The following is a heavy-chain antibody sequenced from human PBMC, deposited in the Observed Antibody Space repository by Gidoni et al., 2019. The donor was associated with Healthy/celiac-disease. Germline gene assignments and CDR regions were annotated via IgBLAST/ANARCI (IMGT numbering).Heavy chain of an antibody. CDR3: ARDQYCSSTSCSDY. D-gene: IGHD2-2*01. CDR2: ISYDGSNK. V-gene: IGHV3-30-3*01. Sequence: QVQLVESGGGVVQPGRSLRLSCAASGFTFSSYAMHWVRQAPGKGQEWVAVISYDGSNKYYADSVKGRFTISRDNSKNTLYLQMNSLRAEDTAVYYCARDQYCSSTSCSDYWGQGTLVTVSS. CDR1: GFTFSSYA. J-gene: IGHJ4*02.